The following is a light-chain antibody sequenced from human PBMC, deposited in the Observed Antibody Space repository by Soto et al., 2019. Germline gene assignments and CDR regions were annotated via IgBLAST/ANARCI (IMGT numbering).Light chain of an antibody. CDR1: SSDVGSYNL. J-gene: IGLJ2*01. Sequence: QSALTQPASVSGSPGQSITISCTGTSSDVGSYNLVSWYQQHPGKAPKLMIYECSKRHSGVSNRFSGSKSGNKASLTISGLQAEDEADYYCCSYAGSSTVVFGGGTKLTVL. CDR3: CSYAGSSTVV. CDR2: ECS. V-gene: IGLV2-23*01.